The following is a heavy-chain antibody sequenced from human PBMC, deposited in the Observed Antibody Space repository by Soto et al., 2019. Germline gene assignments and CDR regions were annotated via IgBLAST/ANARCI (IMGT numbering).Heavy chain of an antibody. CDR3: AKEVLRFLEWLFPYYYYGMDV. J-gene: IGHJ6*02. V-gene: IGHV3-66*03. CDR1: GLGGDK. D-gene: IGHD3-3*01. Sequence: DVHLVESGGGLIQPGGSLGVSCAASGLGGDKLGWVRQAPGKGLEWVALLLTTGVTQYADSVKGRFFVSRDNSKNTLYLQMNSLRAEDTAVYYCAKEVLRFLEWLFPYYYYGMDVWGQGTTVTVSS. CDR2: LLTTGVT.